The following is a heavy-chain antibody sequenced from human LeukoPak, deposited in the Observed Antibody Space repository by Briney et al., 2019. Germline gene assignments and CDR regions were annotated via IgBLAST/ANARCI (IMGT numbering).Heavy chain of an antibody. Sequence: GGSLRLSRAASGFTVSSNYMGWVRQAPGKGLEWVSVIYSGGSTYYADSVKGRFTISRDNSKNTLYLQMNSLRAEDTAVYYCARGQDEWLVPAPLDYWGQGTLVTVSS. CDR3: ARGQDEWLVPAPLDY. CDR1: GFTVSSNY. J-gene: IGHJ4*02. D-gene: IGHD6-19*01. CDR2: IYSGGST. V-gene: IGHV3-66*01.